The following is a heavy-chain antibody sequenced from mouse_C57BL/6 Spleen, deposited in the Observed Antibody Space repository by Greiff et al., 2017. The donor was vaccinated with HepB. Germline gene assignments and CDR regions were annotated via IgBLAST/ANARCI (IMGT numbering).Heavy chain of an antibody. CDR1: GFTFSDFY. V-gene: IGHV7-1*01. Sequence: EVKVVESGGGLVQSGRSLRLSCATSGFTFSDFYMEWVRQAPGKGLEWIAASRNKANDYTTEYSASVKGRFIVSRDTSQSILYLQMNALRAEDTAIYYCARDASCITTVVATRYFDVWGTGTTVTVSS. J-gene: IGHJ1*03. CDR3: ARDASCITTVVATRYFDV. D-gene: IGHD1-1*01. CDR2: SRNKANDYTT.